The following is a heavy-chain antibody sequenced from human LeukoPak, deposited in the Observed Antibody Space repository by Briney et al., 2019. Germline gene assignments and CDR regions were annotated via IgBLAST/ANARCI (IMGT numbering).Heavy chain of an antibody. V-gene: IGHV1-2*02. J-gene: IGHJ5*02. CDR1: GYTFTDYY. CDR2: INPNSGGT. Sequence: GASVKVSCKASGYTFTDYYMHWVRQAPGQGLEWMGWINPNSGGTNYAQKFQGRVTMTRDTSISTAYMELNRLRSDDTAVYYCARRNYDSSGYMFDPWGQGTLVTVSS. CDR3: ARRNYDSSGYMFDP. D-gene: IGHD3-22*01.